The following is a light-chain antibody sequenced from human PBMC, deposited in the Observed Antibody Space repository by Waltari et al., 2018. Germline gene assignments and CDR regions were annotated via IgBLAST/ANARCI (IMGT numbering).Light chain of an antibody. CDR1: SGHSSYA. CDR2: LNSDGSH. V-gene: IGLV4-69*01. CDR3: QTWDTDSRV. J-gene: IGLJ3*02. Sequence: QLVLTQSPSASASLGASVKLTCTLSSGHSSYAISWHQQQPEKGPRFLMKLNSDGSHSKGDGVPARFSGSRSVTGRYLTTSSLQSEDEADYYCQTWDTDSRVFVGGTELTVL.